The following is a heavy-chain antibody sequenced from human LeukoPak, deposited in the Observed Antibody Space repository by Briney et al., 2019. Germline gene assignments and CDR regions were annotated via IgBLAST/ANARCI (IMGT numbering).Heavy chain of an antibody. CDR2: IIPIFGTA. Sequence: ASVKVSWKASGGTFSSYAISWVRQAPGQGLEWMGGIIPIFGTANYAQKFQGRVTITTDESTSTAYMELSSLRSEDTAVYYCARVTYGETGWFDPWGQGTLVTVSS. D-gene: IGHD4-17*01. CDR3: ARVTYGETGWFDP. CDR1: GGTFSSYA. J-gene: IGHJ5*02. V-gene: IGHV1-69*05.